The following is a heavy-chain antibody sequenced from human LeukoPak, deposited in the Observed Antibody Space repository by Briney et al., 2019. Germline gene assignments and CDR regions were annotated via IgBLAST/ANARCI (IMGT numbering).Heavy chain of an antibody. CDR2: IHHSGST. V-gene: IGHV4-38-2*01. Sequence: PSETLSLTCAVSGYSINSGHYWGWIRQPPGKGLEWIGSIHHSGSTYYNPPIKRRVTIVVASSNNQFSLKLSSGTAADTAVYYCARGEDCGGDCYSGYYYYYMDVWGKGTTVTVSS. D-gene: IGHD2-21*01. CDR3: ARGEDCGGDCYSGYYYYYMDV. J-gene: IGHJ6*03. CDR1: GYSINSGHY.